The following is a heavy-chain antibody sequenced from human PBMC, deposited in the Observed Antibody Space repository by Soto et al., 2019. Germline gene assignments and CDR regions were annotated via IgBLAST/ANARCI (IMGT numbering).Heavy chain of an antibody. D-gene: IGHD3-10*01. CDR3: VGGQYYFDY. J-gene: IGHJ4*02. V-gene: IGHV3-30*03. CDR2: ISYDGSNK. Sequence: QVQLVESGGGVVQPGRSLRLSCAASGFPFTTYGMHWVREGPGKGLEWVAVISYDGSNKYYADSVKGRFTIPRDNSKNTLYLQMNSLRPEDTALYYCVGGQYYFDYRGQGTLVTVYS. CDR1: GFPFTTYG.